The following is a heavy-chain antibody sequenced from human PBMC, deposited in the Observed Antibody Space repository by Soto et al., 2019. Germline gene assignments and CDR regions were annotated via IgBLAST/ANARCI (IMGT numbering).Heavy chain of an antibody. V-gene: IGHV3-9*01. CDR3: AKGYCSSAKCYTYSYMDV. CDR2: ISWNRGTI. D-gene: IGHD2-2*01. Sequence: EVVLVESGGGLVQTGRSLRLSCAASGFNLDEYAMHWVRQGPGKGLEWVSGISWNRGTIVYADSVKGRFTISRDNAKNFLYLEMNSLGAEDTALYYCAKGYCSSAKCYTYSYMDVWGKGTTVTVSS. CDR1: GFNLDEYA. J-gene: IGHJ6*03.